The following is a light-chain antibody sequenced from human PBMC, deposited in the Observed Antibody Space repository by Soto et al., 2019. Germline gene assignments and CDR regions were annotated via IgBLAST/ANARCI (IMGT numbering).Light chain of an antibody. Sequence: DIVMTQTPLSSPVVLGQPASISCKSSQSLVHSNGHTYLTWIQQRPGRPPRLLIYRIFNRFFGVPDRFSGSGAGTEFTLKISAVEAEDVGVYYCLQTTAFPHTFGQGTKLDIK. CDR2: RIF. CDR3: LQTTAFPHT. CDR1: QSLVHSNGHTY. J-gene: IGKJ2*01. V-gene: IGKV2-24*01.